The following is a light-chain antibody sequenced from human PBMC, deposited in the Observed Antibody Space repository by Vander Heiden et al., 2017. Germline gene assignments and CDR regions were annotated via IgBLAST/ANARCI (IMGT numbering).Light chain of an antibody. Sequence: YELTQPPSLSVSPGQTARITCSGDALPKQYAYWYQQKPGQAPVLVIYKDSERPSGIPDRFSGSSSGTTVTLTISGVQAEDEADYYCQSADSSGTYFPWVFGGGTKLTVL. CDR2: KDS. V-gene: IGLV3-25*03. J-gene: IGLJ3*02. CDR3: QSADSSGTYFPWV. CDR1: ALPKQY.